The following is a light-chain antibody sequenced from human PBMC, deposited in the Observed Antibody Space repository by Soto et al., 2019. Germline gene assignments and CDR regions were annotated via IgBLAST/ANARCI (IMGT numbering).Light chain of an antibody. J-gene: IGLJ3*02. CDR1: SGHSSYI. CDR2: LEGSGSY. CDR3: ETWDSNTHV. Sequence: QPVLTQSSSASASLGSSVKLTCTLSSGHSSYIIAWHQQQPGKAPRYLMKLEGSGSYNKGSGVPYRFSGSSSGADRYLTISNLQFEDEADYYCETWDSNTHVFGGGTKVTVL. V-gene: IGLV4-60*02.